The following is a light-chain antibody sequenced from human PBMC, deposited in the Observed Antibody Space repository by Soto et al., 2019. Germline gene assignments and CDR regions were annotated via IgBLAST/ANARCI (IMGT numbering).Light chain of an antibody. V-gene: IGKV1-9*01. CDR3: QQRKSYPIT. CDR1: QDINTY. Sequence: DIQLTQSPSFLSASVGDRVTITCRASQDINTYLAWYQQKPGKAPKLLIFAASTLQNGVPSRFSGSGSWTAFTVTITSLQPEDFATYYCQQRKSYPITFGQGTRLEIK. J-gene: IGKJ5*01. CDR2: AAS.